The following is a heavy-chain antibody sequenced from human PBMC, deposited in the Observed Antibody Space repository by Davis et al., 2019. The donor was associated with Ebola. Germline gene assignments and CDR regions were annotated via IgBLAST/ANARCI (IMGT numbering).Heavy chain of an antibody. J-gene: IGHJ4*02. V-gene: IGHV4-59*01. CDR3: AREVYGDYVSPDS. CDR2: IYYSGST. D-gene: IGHD4-17*01. CDR1: GASISSSY. Sequence: PSETLSLTCSVSGASISSSYWSWIRQPPGKGLEWIGNIYYSGSTYHNPSLKGRVTISIDTSENRFSLKLTSVTAADTAVYYCAREVYGDYVSPDSWGQGTLVTVS.